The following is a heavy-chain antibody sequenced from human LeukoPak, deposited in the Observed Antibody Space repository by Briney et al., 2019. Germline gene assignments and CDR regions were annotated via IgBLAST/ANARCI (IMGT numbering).Heavy chain of an antibody. D-gene: IGHD2-15*01. CDR1: GFTFSSYS. J-gene: IGHJ5*02. CDR2: ISSSSSSI. CDR3: ARGGSALNWFDP. V-gene: IGHV3-21*01. Sequence: GGSLRLSCAASGFTFSSYSMNWVRQAPGKGLEWVASISSSSSSIYYADSVKGRFTISRDSAKNSLYLQMNSLRAEDTAVYYCARGGSALNWFDPWGQGTLVTVSS.